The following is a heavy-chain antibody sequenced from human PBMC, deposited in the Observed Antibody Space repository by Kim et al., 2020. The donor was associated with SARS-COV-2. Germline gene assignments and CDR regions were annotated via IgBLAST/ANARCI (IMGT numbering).Heavy chain of an antibody. J-gene: IGHJ4*02. D-gene: IGHD3-10*01. Sequence: TRYSPSFQGQVTISADKSISTAYLQWSSLKASDTAMYYCAREQYGSGSSYWGQGTLVTVSS. V-gene: IGHV5-51*01. CDR3: AREQYGSGSSY. CDR2: T.